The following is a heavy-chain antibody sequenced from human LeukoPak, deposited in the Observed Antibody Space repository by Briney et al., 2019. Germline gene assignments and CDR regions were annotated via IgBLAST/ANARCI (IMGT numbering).Heavy chain of an antibody. CDR2: INPNNGNT. V-gene: IGHV1-18*01. CDR3: VREESYYDSXGHAFDI. CDR1: GYTFTSYG. J-gene: IGHJ3*02. D-gene: IGHD3-22*01. Sequence: ASVKVSCKASGYTFTSYGINWVRQAPGQGLEWMGWINPNNGNTNYAQKLQGRVTMTTDTSTSTAYMELRSLRSDDTAVYYCVREESYYDSXGHAFDIWGQGTMVTVSS.